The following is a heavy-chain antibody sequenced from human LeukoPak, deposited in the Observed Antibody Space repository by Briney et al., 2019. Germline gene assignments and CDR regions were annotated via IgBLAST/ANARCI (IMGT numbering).Heavy chain of an antibody. Sequence: ASVKVSCKASGGTFSSYAISWVRQAPGQGLEWMGGIIPIFGTANYAQKFQGRVTITADESTSTAYMELSSLRSEDTAVYYCARDPRGPIGFDSSGRDTFEYWGQGTLVTVSS. CDR3: ARDPRGPIGFDSSGRDTFEY. V-gene: IGHV1-69*13. CDR1: GGTFSSYA. D-gene: IGHD3-22*01. J-gene: IGHJ4*02. CDR2: IIPIFGTA.